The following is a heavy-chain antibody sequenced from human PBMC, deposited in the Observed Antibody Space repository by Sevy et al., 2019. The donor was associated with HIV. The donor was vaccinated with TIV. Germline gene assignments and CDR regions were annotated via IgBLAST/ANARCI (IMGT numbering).Heavy chain of an antibody. CDR3: AGGTAGVFQY. Sequence: GGSLRLSCAASGFKFNTHWMHWVRQAPGKGLVWVSRINSDGKITDYADPVKGRFAISRNNAKNKLNLQMDNQRHDYTAVYYCAGGTAGVFQYWGQGSLVTVSS. CDR2: INSDGKIT. D-gene: IGHD6-25*01. CDR1: GFKFNTHW. V-gene: IGHV3-74*01. J-gene: IGHJ4*02.